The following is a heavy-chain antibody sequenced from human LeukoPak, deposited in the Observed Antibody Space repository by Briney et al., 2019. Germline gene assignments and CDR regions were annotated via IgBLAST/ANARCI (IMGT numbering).Heavy chain of an antibody. D-gene: IGHD3-22*01. CDR2: IFYSGTT. Sequence: PSETLSLTCTVSGGSISTYYWSWIRPPPGKGLEWVGYIFYSGTTKYSSSLKSRVTISLDTSKNQFSLRLSSVTAADTAVYYCARSGFMGEYDWFDPWGQGILVTVSS. CDR1: GGSISTYY. J-gene: IGHJ5*02. CDR3: ARSGFMGEYDWFDP. V-gene: IGHV4-59*08.